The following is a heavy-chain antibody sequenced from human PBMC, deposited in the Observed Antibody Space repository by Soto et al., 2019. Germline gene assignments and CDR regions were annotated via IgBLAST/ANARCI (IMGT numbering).Heavy chain of an antibody. CDR3: ARGIAALDLYY. Sequence: SETLSLTCTVSGGSISSYYWSWIRQPPGKGLEWIGYIYYSGSTNYNPSLKSRVTISVDTSKNQFSLKLSSVTAADTAVYYCARGIAALDLYYWGQGTLVTVSS. V-gene: IGHV4-59*01. CDR2: IYYSGST. CDR1: GGSISSYY. D-gene: IGHD6-13*01. J-gene: IGHJ4*02.